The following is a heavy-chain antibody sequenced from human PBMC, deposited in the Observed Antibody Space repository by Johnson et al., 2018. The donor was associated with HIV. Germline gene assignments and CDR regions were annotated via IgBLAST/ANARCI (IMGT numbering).Heavy chain of an antibody. Sequence: VQLVESGGGLVKPGGSLRLSCAASGFTFSDYYMSWIRQAPGKGLEWVSVIYSGGSTYYADSVKGRFTISRDNSKNTLYLQMNSLRVEDTAIYYCARVSGSGADYYESLNDAFDIWGQGTMVTVS. CDR3: ARVSGSGADYYESLNDAFDI. V-gene: IGHV3-66*02. J-gene: IGHJ3*02. D-gene: IGHD3-22*01. CDR2: IYSGGST. CDR1: GFTFSDYY.